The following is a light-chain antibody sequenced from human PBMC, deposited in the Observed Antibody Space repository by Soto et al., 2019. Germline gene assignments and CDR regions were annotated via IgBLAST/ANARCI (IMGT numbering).Light chain of an antibody. V-gene: IGKV1-5*01. J-gene: IGKJ4*01. Sequence: DIQMTQSPSTLSASVGDTVTITCRASESIDNWLAWYQQKPGKAPKLLIFAASTLVRGVPSRFSGRGSGTEFTLTISSLQADDYATYYCQQLESYPSTFGGGTKVDI. CDR2: AAS. CDR1: ESIDNW. CDR3: QQLESYPST.